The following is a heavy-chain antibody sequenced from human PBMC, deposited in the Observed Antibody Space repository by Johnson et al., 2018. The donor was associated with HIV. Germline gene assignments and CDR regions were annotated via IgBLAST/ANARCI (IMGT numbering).Heavy chain of an antibody. V-gene: IGHV3-64*07. CDR1: GFTFSSYA. Sequence: VQLVESGGGVVQPGGSLRLSCAASGFTFSSYAMHWVRQAPGKGLEYVSAISSNGGSTYYADSVKGRFTISRDNSKNTLYLQMNSLRAEETAVYYCAKCIWGSSLIDAFDIWGQGTMVTVSS. CDR2: ISSNGGST. CDR3: AKCIWGSSLIDAFDI. J-gene: IGHJ3*02. D-gene: IGHD6-13*01.